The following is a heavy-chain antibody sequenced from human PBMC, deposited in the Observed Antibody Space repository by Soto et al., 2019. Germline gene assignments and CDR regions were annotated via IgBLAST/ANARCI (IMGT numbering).Heavy chain of an antibody. V-gene: IGHV3-30*18. J-gene: IGHJ6*02. D-gene: IGHD2-2*01. CDR2: ISYDGSNK. Sequence: EGSLRLSCAASGFTFSSYGMDWVRQAPGKGLGWVAVISYDGSNKYYADSVKGRFTISRDNSKNTLYLQMNSLRAEDTAVYYFAKDLYSPCLPAAISPYYYYGMDVWGQGTTVTVSS. CDR3: AKDLYSPCLPAAISPYYYYGMDV. CDR1: GFTFSSYG.